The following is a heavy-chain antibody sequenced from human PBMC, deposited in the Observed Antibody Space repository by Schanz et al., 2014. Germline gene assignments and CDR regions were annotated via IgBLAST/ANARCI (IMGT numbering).Heavy chain of an antibody. V-gene: IGHV3-30*07. CDR2: ISLDGSNQ. Sequence: VQLVESGGGLAQPGGSLRLSCVASGFMFTKYAMNWVRQAPGKGLEWVAIISLDGSNQYYADSVKGRFTISRDNSKNTLYLQMNSLRAEDTAVYYCARDRWDWNNAFDIWGQGTMVTVSS. J-gene: IGHJ3*02. CDR1: GFMFTKYA. CDR3: ARDRWDWNNAFDI. D-gene: IGHD1-1*01.